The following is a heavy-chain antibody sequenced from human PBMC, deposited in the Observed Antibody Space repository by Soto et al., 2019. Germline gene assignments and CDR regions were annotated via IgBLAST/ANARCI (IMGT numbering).Heavy chain of an antibody. V-gene: IGHV1-3*01. CDR2: INADNGVT. J-gene: IGHJ5*02. D-gene: IGHD3-10*01. CDR1: GYTFPTYT. Sequence: QVQLVQSEAEVKKPEASVKVSCKASGYTFPTYTIHWVRQAPGQRLEWMGWINADNGVTKYSPRFQGRITITRDTSASTAYMELSSLRSEDTTVYYCARGGSLLWFGEHTYIDPWGQGTLVTVSS. CDR3: ARGGSLLWFGEHTYIDP.